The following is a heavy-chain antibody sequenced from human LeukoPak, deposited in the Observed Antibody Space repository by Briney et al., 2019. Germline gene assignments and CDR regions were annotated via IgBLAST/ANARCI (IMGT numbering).Heavy chain of an antibody. CDR2: ISWNSGSI. D-gene: IGHD3-3*01. J-gene: IGHJ4*02. CDR1: GFTFDDYA. V-gene: IGHV3-9*01. Sequence: GGSLRLSCAASGFTFDDYAVHWVRQAPGKGLEWVSGISWNSGSIGYADSVKGRFTISRDNAKNSLYLQMNGLRAEDTALYYCARVRFLEWLPYYFDYWGQGTLVTVSS. CDR3: ARVRFLEWLPYYFDY.